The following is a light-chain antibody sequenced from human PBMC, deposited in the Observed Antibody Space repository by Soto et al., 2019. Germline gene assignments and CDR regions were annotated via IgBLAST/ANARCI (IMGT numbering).Light chain of an antibody. Sequence: DIVMTQSPDSLAVSLGERAIINCKSSQSVLYSSNNKNYLAWYQQKPGQPPKLLIYWASTRQSGVPDRFSGSGSGTDFTLTISSLQAEDVAVYYCQQYYSPPRAFGGGTKVEIK. CDR2: WAS. V-gene: IGKV4-1*01. CDR1: QSVLYSSNNKNY. CDR3: QQYYSPPRA. J-gene: IGKJ4*01.